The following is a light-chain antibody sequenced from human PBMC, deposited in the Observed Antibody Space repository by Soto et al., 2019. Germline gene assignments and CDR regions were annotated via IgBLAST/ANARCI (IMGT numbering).Light chain of an antibody. Sequence: EIVLTQSPATLSFSPGERATLSCRASQSVGTYLVWYQQRPGQAPRLLIFDASHRATGTPARFSGSGSGTDFTLTISSLEPEDFAVYYCQQRSNWPYTFGQGTKLEIK. V-gene: IGKV3-11*01. CDR1: QSVGTY. CDR2: DAS. J-gene: IGKJ2*01. CDR3: QQRSNWPYT.